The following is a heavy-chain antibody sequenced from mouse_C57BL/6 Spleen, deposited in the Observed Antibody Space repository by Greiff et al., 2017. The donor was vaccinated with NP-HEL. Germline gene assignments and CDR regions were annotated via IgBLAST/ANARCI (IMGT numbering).Heavy chain of an antibody. CDR1: GFTFSDYG. CDR3: ARIMVTTGAY. CDR2: ISSGSSTI. Sequence: EVKVVESGGGLVKPGGSLKLSCAASGFTFSDYGMHWVRQAPEKGLEWVAYISSGSSTIYYADTVKGRFTISRDNAKNTLFLQMTSLRSEDTAMYYCARIMVTTGAYWGQGTLVTVSA. J-gene: IGHJ3*01. D-gene: IGHD2-2*01. V-gene: IGHV5-17*01.